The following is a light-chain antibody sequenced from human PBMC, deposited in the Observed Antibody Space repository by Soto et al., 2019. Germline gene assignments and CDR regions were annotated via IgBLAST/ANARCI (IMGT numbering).Light chain of an antibody. Sequence: EIVLTQSPATLSLSPGESATLSCRACQSVSSDYLAWYQQKPDQAPRLLIYGASGRATGIPDRFSGSGSGTDFTLTISSLEPEDFAVYYCQQRDIWPWTFGQGTKVDIK. V-gene: IGKV3D-20*02. CDR3: QQRDIWPWT. J-gene: IGKJ1*01. CDR2: GAS. CDR1: QSVSSDY.